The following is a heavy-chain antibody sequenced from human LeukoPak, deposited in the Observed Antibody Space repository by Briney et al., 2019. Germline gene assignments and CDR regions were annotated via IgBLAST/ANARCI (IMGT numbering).Heavy chain of an antibody. CDR2: FDPEDGET. CDR3: ARDHCTSSGCYEYYYYGVDV. CDR1: GYTLTELS. J-gene: IGHJ6*02. V-gene: IGHV1-24*01. D-gene: IGHD2-2*01. Sequence: GASVKVSCKVSGYTLTELSMHWVRQAPGKGLEWMGGFDPEDGETIYAQKFQGRVTMTEDTSTDTAYMELSSLRSDDTAVYNCARDHCTSSGCYEYYYYGVDVWGQGTTVTVSS.